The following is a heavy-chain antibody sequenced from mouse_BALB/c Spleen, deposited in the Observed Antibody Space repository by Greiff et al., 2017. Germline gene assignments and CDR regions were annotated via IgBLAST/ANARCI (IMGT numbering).Heavy chain of an antibody. V-gene: IGHV5-6-5*01. D-gene: IGHD1-1*01. J-gene: IGHJ4*01. CDR1: GFTFSSYA. CDR2: ISSGGST. CDR3: ARAPFFYGNY. Sequence: EVNVVESGGGLVKPGGSLKLSCAASGFTFSSYAMSWVRQTPEKRLEWVASISSGGSTYYPDSVKGRFTISRDNARNILYLQMSSLRSEDTAMYYCARAPFFYGNYWGQGNSVTVSS.